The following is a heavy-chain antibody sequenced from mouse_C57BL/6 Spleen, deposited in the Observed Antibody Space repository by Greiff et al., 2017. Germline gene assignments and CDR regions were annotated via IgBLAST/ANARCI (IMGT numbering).Heavy chain of an antibody. CDR1: GYSITSGYD. CDR2: ISYSGST. CDR3: ARGTGGNAMDY. Sequence: EVMLVESGPGMVKPSQSLSLTCTVTGYSITSGYDWHWIRHFPGNKLEWMGYISYSGSTNYNPSLKSRISINHDTSKNHFFLKLNSVTTEDTATYYCARGTGGNAMDYWGQGTSVTVSS. D-gene: IGHD4-1*01. V-gene: IGHV3-1*01. J-gene: IGHJ4*01.